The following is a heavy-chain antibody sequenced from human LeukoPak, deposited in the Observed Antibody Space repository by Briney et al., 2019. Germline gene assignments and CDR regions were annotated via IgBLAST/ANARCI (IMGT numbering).Heavy chain of an antibody. CDR3: ATAAVVIAAFDY. V-gene: IGHV1-8*01. CDR2: MNPNSGNT. J-gene: IGHJ4*02. D-gene: IGHD2-21*01. Sequence: ASVKVSCKASGYTFTSYDINWVRQATGQGLEWMGWMNPNSGNTGYAQKFQGRVTMTRNTSISTAYMELSSLRSEDTAVYYCATAAVVIAAFDYWGQGTLVTVSS. CDR1: GYTFTSYD.